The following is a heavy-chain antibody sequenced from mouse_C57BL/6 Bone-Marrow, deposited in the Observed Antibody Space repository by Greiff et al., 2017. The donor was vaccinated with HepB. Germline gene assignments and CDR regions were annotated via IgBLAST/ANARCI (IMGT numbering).Heavy chain of an antibody. CDR2: IDPANGNT. CDR3: ASQSSYRYFDY. V-gene: IGHV14-3*01. Sequence: EVKLVESVAELVRPGASVKLSCTASGFNIKNTYMHWVKQRPEQGLEWIGRIDPANGNTKYAPKFQGKATITADTSSNTAYLQPSSLTSEDTAIYYCASQSSYRYFDYWGQGTTLTVSS. J-gene: IGHJ2*01. CDR1: GFNIKNTY. D-gene: IGHD1-1*01.